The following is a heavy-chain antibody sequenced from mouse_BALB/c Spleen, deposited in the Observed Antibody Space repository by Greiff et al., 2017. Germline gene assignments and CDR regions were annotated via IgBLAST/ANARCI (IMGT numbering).Heavy chain of an antibody. V-gene: IGHV3-8*02. CDR1: GDSITSGY. CDR3: ARGREREFFYFDD. Sequence: VQLKESGPSLVKPSQTLSLTCSVTGDSITSGYWHWIRKFPGNKLEYMGYISYSGSTYYNPSLKSRISITRDTSKNQYYLQLNSVTTEDTATYYCARGREREFFYFDDWGQGTTLTVSA. J-gene: IGHJ2*01. CDR2: ISYSGST.